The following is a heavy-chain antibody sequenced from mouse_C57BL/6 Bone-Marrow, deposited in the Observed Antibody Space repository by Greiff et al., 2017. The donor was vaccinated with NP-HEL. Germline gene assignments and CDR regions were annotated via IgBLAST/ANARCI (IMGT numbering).Heavy chain of an antibody. Sequence: EVKLMESGGDLVKPGGSLKLSCAASGFTFSSYGMSWVRQTPDKRLEWVATISSGGSYTYYPDSVKGRFTISRDNAKNTLYLQMSSLKSEDTAMYYCARPTFYDGLAYWGQGTLVTVSA. V-gene: IGHV5-6*01. CDR1: GFTFSSYG. CDR3: ARPTFYDGLAY. CDR2: ISSGGSYT. D-gene: IGHD2-3*01. J-gene: IGHJ3*01.